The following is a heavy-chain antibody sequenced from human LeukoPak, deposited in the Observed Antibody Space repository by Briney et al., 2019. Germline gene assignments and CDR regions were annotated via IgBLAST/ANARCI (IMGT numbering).Heavy chain of an antibody. V-gene: IGHV3-21*01. CDR1: GFTSSSYT. D-gene: IGHD2-21*02. CDR2: ISSSSSHI. Sequence: PGGSLRLSCAASGFTSSSYTMNWVRQAPGKGLEYVSSISSSSSHIYYADSVKGRFTISRDNTKSSLYLQMNSLRAEDMAVYYCARGYCGGDCYGDWGQGTLVTVSS. J-gene: IGHJ1*01. CDR3: ARGYCGGDCYGD.